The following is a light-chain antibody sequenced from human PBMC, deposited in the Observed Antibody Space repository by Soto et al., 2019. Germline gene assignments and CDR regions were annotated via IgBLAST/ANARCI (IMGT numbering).Light chain of an antibody. CDR2: SDD. CDR1: SSNIGNNA. J-gene: IGLJ1*01. V-gene: IGLV1-36*01. CDR3: AAWDDSLSAYV. Sequence: QSVLTQPPSVSEAPKQRITISCSGSSSNIGNNAVNWYQQLPGKAPKLLIYSDDLLPSGVSDRLSGSKSGTSASLAISGLQSEDEADYYCAAWDDSLSAYVFGTGTKVTVL.